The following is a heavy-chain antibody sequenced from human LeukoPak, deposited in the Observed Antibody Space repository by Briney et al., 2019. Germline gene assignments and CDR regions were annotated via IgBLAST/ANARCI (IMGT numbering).Heavy chain of an antibody. CDR3: ARGKGYCSSTSCYLLDY. D-gene: IGHD2-2*01. CDR1: GGSFSGYY. CDR2: INHSGST. Sequence: PSETLSLTCAVYGGSFSGYYWSWIRQPPGKGLEWIGEINHSGSTNYNPSPKSRVTISVDTSKNQFSLKLSSVTAADTAVYYCARGKGYCSSTSCYLLDYWGQGTLVTVSS. V-gene: IGHV4-34*01. J-gene: IGHJ4*02.